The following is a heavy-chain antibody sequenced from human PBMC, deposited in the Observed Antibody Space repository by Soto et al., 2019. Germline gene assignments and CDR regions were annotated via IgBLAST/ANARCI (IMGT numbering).Heavy chain of an antibody. V-gene: IGHV3-15*01. CDR3: TTEVYYYDSSGFDY. Sequence: PGGSLRLSCSVSGVTFSNAWMSWVRQAPGKGLEWVGRIKSKTDGGTTDYAAPVKGRFTISRDDSKNTLYLQMNSLKTEDTAVYYCTTEVYYYDSSGFDYWGQGTLVTVSS. CDR2: IKSKTDGGTT. D-gene: IGHD3-22*01. J-gene: IGHJ4*02. CDR1: GVTFSNAW.